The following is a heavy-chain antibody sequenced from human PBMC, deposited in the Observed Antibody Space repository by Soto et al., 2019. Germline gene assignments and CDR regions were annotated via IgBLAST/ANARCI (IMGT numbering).Heavy chain of an antibody. CDR3: ASHLIMTGTRGFDH. J-gene: IGHJ4*02. CDR1: SGSISSSNW. D-gene: IGHD3-9*01. V-gene: IGHV4-4*02. CDR2: IAHTENT. Sequence: QVQLQESGPGLVKPSGTLSLTCAVSSGSISSSNWWSWVRQPPGKGLEWIGEIAHTENTNYNPSLKSRVTISVDKSRNQFSLRLNSVTAADTAVYYCASHLIMTGTRGFDHWGQGTLVTDSS.